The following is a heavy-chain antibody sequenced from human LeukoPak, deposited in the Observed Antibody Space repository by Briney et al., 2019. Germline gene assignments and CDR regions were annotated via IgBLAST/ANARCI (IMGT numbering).Heavy chain of an antibody. CDR2: IYTGGNT. J-gene: IGHJ4*02. D-gene: IGHD3-22*01. CDR3: ARGDDSGYYDYFDY. CDR1: GFTVDSNY. Sequence: GGSLRLSCAASGFTVDSNYLSWVRKAPGKGMEWVSTIYTGGNTYYAASVKGRFTISRDFSKNTVFLHMNSLRAEDTAMYYCARGDDSGYYDYFDYWGQGALVTVSS. V-gene: IGHV3-53*01.